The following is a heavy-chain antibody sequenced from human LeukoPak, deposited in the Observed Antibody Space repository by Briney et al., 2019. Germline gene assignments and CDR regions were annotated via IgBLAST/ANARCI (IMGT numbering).Heavy chain of an antibody. V-gene: IGHV3-23*01. CDR1: GFTFSNYG. CDR3: AKDGSYGDYVFDN. CDR2: ISGSGGST. Sequence: GGSLRLSCAASGFTFSNYGMSWVRQAPGKGLEWVSGISGSGGSTYYADSVKGRFTISRDNSKNTLYLQMNSLRAEDTAVYYCAKDGSYGDYVFDNWGQGTLVTVSS. J-gene: IGHJ4*02. D-gene: IGHD4-17*01.